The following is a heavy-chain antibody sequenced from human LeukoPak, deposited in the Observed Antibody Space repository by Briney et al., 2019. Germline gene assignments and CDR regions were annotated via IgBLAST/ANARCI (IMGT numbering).Heavy chain of an antibody. CDR3: ARAGFYYGMDV. J-gene: IGHJ6*02. V-gene: IGHV4-34*01. CDR1: GGSFSGYY. Sequence: SETLSLTCAVYGGSFSGYYWSWIRQPPGKGLEWIGEINHSGSTNYNPSLKSRVTISVDTSKNQFSLKLSSVTAADTSVYYCARAGFYYGMDVWGQGTTVTVSS. CDR2: INHSGST.